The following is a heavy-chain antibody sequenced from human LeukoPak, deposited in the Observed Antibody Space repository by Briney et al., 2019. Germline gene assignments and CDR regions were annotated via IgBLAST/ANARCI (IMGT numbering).Heavy chain of an antibody. V-gene: IGHV3-7*01. Sequence: GGSLRLSCAASGFSFSSYWMTWVRQAPGKGLEWVANIKQDGSEKYSLDSVKGRFTISRDNAKNSLSLQMNSLRAEDTAVYYCAGIAYVSTWYIDYWGQGTLVTVSS. J-gene: IGHJ4*02. CDR1: GFSFSSYW. CDR3: AGIAYVSTWYIDY. CDR2: IKQDGSEK. D-gene: IGHD6-13*01.